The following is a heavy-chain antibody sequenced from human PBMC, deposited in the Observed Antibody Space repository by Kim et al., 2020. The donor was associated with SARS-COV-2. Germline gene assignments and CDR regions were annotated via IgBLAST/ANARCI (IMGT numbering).Heavy chain of an antibody. J-gene: IGHJ3*02. V-gene: IGHV3-21*01. Sequence: DSVKGRFTISRDNAKNSLYLQMNSLRAEDTAVYYCARERSYGDYLGAFDIWGQGTMVTVSS. CDR3: ARERSYGDYLGAFDI. D-gene: IGHD4-17*01.